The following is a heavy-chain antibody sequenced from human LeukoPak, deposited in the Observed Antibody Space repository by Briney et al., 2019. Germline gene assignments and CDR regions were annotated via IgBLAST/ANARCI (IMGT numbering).Heavy chain of an antibody. Sequence: PGGSLRLSCAASGFTFDDYTMHWVRQAPGKGLEWVSLISWDGSSTYYADSVKGRFTISRDNSKNSLYLQMNSLRTEDTALYYCARGDYCDSSGYYPDYWGQGTLVTVSS. D-gene: IGHD3-22*01. CDR2: ISWDGSST. J-gene: IGHJ4*02. CDR3: ARGDYCDSSGYYPDY. CDR1: GFTFDDYT. V-gene: IGHV3-43*01.